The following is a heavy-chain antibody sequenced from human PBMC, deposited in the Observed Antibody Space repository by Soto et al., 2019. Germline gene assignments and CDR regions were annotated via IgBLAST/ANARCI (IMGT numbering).Heavy chain of an antibody. CDR1: GFTFSSYW. CDR2: IKEDGSEK. D-gene: IGHD2-15*01. Sequence: SLRLSCVASGFTFSSYWMSWVRQAPGKGPEWVANIKEDGSEKYYVDSVKGRFTISRDNVKNSLYLQMNSLRAEDTAVYYCGRGYARCDYWGQGTLVTVSS. J-gene: IGHJ4*02. CDR3: GRGYARCDY. V-gene: IGHV3-7*03.